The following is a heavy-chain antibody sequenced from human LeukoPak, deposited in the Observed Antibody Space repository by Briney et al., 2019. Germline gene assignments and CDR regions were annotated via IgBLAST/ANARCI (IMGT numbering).Heavy chain of an antibody. J-gene: IGHJ4*02. CDR2: ISGSGGTT. V-gene: IGHV3-23*01. D-gene: IGHD2-8*01. Sequence: GGSLRLSCAASGFTFSNYYMSWVRQAPGKGLEWVSAISGSGGTTYYADSVKGRFTISRDNSKNTLFLQMNSLRAEDTAVYYCVKDDIVLMVYANPYPGYFDYWGQGTLVTVSS. CDR3: VKDDIVLMVYANPYPGYFDY. CDR1: GFTFSNYY.